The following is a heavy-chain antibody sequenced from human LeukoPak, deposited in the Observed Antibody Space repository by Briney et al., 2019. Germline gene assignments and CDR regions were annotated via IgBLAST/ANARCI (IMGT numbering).Heavy chain of an antibody. CDR1: GLTFSRYG. J-gene: IGHJ4*02. D-gene: IGHD5-24*01. Sequence: HPGGSLRLSCAASGLTFSRYGMSWVRQAPGRGLDWVSGIVGSCVTTYFADSVKGRFTISRDNFKNTLYLHMNGLRVEGTAIYYCARDERWIHFNYWGQGNLVTVSS. CDR3: ARDERWIHFNY. CDR2: IVGSCVTT. V-gene: IGHV3-23*01.